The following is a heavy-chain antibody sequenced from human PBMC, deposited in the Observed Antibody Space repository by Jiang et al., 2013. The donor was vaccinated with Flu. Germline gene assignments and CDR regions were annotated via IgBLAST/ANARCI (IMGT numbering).Heavy chain of an antibody. CDR3: ARGSSDLWGYFLDS. J-gene: IGHJ4*02. Sequence: GLVKPSETLSLTCDVSGDSVSSGDHWWSWIRQPPGKPLEWIGYIYYRGTTSYNPSLMSRVTMSVDASDNHFSLKLESVTAADTAVYFCARGSSDLWGYFLDSWGQGTLVTV. CDR2: IYYRGTT. V-gene: IGHV4-61*03. CDR1: GDSVSSGDHW. D-gene: IGHD3-10*01.